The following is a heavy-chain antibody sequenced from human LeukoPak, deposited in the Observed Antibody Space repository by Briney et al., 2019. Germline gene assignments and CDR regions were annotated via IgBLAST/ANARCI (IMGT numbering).Heavy chain of an antibody. CDR2: IYPGDSDT. D-gene: IGHD3-22*01. CDR3: ARQPNYYDSSGNRAY. Sequence: GKSLKISCKGSGYSFTSYWIGWVRQMPGKGLEWMGIIYPGDSDTRYSPSFQGQVTISADKSISTAYLQWSSLKASDTAMYYCARQPNYYDSSGNRAYWGQGTLVTVSS. CDR1: GYSFTSYW. J-gene: IGHJ4*02. V-gene: IGHV5-51*01.